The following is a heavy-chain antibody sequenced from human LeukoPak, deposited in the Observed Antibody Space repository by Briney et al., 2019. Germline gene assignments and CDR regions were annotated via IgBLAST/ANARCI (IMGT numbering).Heavy chain of an antibody. V-gene: IGHV1-2*02. CDR2: INPNSGGT. CDR1: GYTFTGYY. CDR3: ARAESYYGSGSYYY. D-gene: IGHD3-10*01. J-gene: IGHJ4*02. Sequence: GASVKVSCKASGYTFTGYYMHWVRQAPGQGLEWMGWINPNSGGTNYAQKFQGRVTMTGDTSISTAYMELSRLRSDDTAVYYCARAESYYGSGSYYYWGQGTLVTVSS.